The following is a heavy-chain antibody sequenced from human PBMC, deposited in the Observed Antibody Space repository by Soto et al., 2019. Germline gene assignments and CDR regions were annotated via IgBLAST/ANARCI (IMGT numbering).Heavy chain of an antibody. CDR3: AREDYDILTGSPWGDYYGMDV. D-gene: IGHD3-9*01. Sequence: PGGSLRLSCAASGFTFSSYSMNWVRQAPGKGLEWVSYISSSSSTIYYADSVKGRFTISRDNAKNSLYLQMNSLRDEDTAVYYCAREDYDILTGSPWGDYYGMDVWGQGTTVTVSS. J-gene: IGHJ6*02. CDR1: GFTFSSYS. V-gene: IGHV3-48*02. CDR2: ISSSSSTI.